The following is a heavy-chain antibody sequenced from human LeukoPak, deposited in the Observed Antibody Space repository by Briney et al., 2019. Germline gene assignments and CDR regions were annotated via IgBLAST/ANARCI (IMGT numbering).Heavy chain of an antibody. CDR3: ARAHCGGDCYGYYYYYGMDV. V-gene: IGHV3-13*01. CDR1: GFTFSSYD. CDR2: IGTAGDT. J-gene: IGHJ6*02. D-gene: IGHD2-21*02. Sequence: GGSLRLSCAASGFTFSSYDMHWVRQATGKGLEWVSAIGTAGDTYYPGSVKGRFTISREDAKNSLYLQMNSLRAGDTAVYYCARAHCGGDCYGYYYYYGMDVWGQGTKVTVSS.